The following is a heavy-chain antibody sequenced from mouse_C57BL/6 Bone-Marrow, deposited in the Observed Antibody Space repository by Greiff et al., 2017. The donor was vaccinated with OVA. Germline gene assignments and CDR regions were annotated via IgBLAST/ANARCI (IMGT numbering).Heavy chain of an antibody. CDR3: ARIRLLVVTTGGFAY. J-gene: IGHJ3*01. Sequence: QVTLKESGPGILQPSQTLSLTCSFSGFSLSTFGMGVGWIRPPSGKGLEWLAHIWWDADQYYNPALKSRLTISKDTSQNQVFLKIANVDTADTATYYWARIRLLVVTTGGFAYWGQGTLVTVSA. CDR1: GFSLSTFGMG. D-gene: IGHD2-5*01. V-gene: IGHV8-8*01. CDR2: IWWDADQ.